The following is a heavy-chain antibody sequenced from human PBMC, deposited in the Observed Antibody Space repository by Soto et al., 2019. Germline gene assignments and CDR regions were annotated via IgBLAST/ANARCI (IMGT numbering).Heavy chain of an antibody. J-gene: IGHJ4*02. CDR2: INPDGGST. D-gene: IGHD3-22*01. V-gene: IGHV1-46*01. Sequence: ASVKVSCKPPGYIFTSYYLHWVRQAPGQGLEYLGSINPDGGSTNYARKFQGRLTMTRDTSTSTVYMELRSLRFDDTAVYYCARTYYFDKSALDYWGQGTLVTVSS. CDR3: ARTYYFDKSALDY. CDR1: GYIFTSYY.